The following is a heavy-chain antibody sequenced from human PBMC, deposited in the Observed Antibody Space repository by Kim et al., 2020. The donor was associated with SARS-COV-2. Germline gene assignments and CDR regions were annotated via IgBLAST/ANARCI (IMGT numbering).Heavy chain of an antibody. Sequence: GGSLRLSCAASGFTFSSYSMNWVRQAPGKGLEWVSSISSSSSYIYYGDSVKGRFTISRDNAKNSLYLQMNSLRAEDTAVYYCAGDRISYWGRGSLVTVS. CDR1: GFTFSSYS. CDR3: AGDRISY. J-gene: IGHJ4*02. CDR2: ISSSSSYI. V-gene: IGHV3-21*01.